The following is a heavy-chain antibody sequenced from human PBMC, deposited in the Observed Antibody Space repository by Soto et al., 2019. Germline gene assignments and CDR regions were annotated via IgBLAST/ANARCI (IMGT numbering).Heavy chain of an antibody. D-gene: IGHD3-22*01. Sequence: QVQLVQSGTEVKKPGSSVTVSCKASGGPYSKYSISWVRQAPGQGLEWVGRIIPIFDTTNYAQKFQGRATITADKSTGTVDMDLSSLRSEDTAVYYCARSLLGDDYESDGLDNWGQGTLVTVSS. CDR3: ARSLLGDDYESDGLDN. J-gene: IGHJ4*02. V-gene: IGHV1-69*08. CDR2: IIPIFDTT. CDR1: GGPYSKYS.